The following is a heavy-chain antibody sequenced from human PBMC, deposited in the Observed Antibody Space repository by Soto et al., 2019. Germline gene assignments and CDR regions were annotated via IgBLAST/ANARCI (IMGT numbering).Heavy chain of an antibody. CDR2: IYSGGST. D-gene: IGHD4-17*01. CDR3: ARSPYGDYVGWFDP. Sequence: VQLVESGGGLVQPGGSLRLSCAASGFTVSSNYMSWVRQAPGKGLEWVSVIYSGGSTYYADSVKGRFTISRDNSKNTLYLQMNSLRAEDTAVYYCARSPYGDYVGWFDPWGQGTLVTVSS. J-gene: IGHJ5*02. CDR1: GFTVSSNY. V-gene: IGHV3-66*01.